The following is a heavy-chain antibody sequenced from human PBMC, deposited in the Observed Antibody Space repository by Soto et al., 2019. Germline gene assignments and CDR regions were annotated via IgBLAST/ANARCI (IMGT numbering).Heavy chain of an antibody. CDR1: GGSISSGGYY. V-gene: IGHV4-31*03. CDR2: IYYSGST. J-gene: IGHJ4*02. D-gene: IGHD2-2*02. CDR3: GLGAAPKPYFDY. Sequence: QVQLQESGPGLVKPSQTLSLTCTVSGGSISSGGYYWSWIRQHPGKGLEWIGYIYYSGSTYYNPSLKSRVTISVHTSKNQFSLKLSSVTAADTAVYYCGLGAAPKPYFDYWGQGTLVTVSS.